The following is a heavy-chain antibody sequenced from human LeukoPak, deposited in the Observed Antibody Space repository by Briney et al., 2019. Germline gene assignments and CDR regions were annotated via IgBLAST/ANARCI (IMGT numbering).Heavy chain of an antibody. J-gene: IGHJ4*02. V-gene: IGHV3-23*01. CDR1: GFTFSSYA. Sequence: GGSLRLSCAASGFTFSSYAMRWVRQAPRKGLEWVSAISVSGNTYHADSVKGRFTISRDSSKNTLYLQMNRLRAEDAAVYYCAKAPVTTCSGAYCYPFDYWGQGTLVTVSS. CDR2: ISVSGNT. CDR3: AKAPVTTCSGAYCYPFDY. D-gene: IGHD2-21*01.